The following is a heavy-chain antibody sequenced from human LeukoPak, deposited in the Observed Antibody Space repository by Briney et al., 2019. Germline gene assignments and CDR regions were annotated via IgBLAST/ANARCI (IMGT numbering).Heavy chain of an antibody. CDR1: GFTFSTYA. Sequence: GGSLRLSCAASGFTFSTYAVNWVRQAPGKGLEWVSTSGSGDSTYYADSVKGRFTISRDNSKDTLYLQMSSLRAEDTAVYYCARDGYSFGHDFDYWGQGTLVTVSS. CDR2: SGSGDST. J-gene: IGHJ4*02. CDR3: ARDGYSFGHDFDY. D-gene: IGHD5-18*01. V-gene: IGHV3-23*01.